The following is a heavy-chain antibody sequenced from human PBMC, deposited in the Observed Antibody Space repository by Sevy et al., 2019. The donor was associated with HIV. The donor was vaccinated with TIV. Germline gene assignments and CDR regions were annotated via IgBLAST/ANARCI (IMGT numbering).Heavy chain of an antibody. CDR2: ISSGSSYI. CDR1: GFTFSYYD. V-gene: IGHV3-21*04. CDR3: ASPLNYYDSPSAY. J-gene: IGHJ4*02. Sequence: GESLKISCAASGFTFSYYDMNWVRQAPGKGLEWVSSISSGSSYIFYAGSVKGRFTISRDNAKNSLYLQMNSLRAEDTAVYYCASPLNYYDSPSAYWGQGTLVTVSS. D-gene: IGHD3-22*01.